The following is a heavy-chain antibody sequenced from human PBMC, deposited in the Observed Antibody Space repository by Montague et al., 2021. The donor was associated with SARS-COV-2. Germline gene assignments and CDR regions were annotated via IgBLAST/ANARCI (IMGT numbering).Heavy chain of an antibody. D-gene: IGHD3-10*01. V-gene: IGHV4-39*02. J-gene: IGHJ4*02. Sequence: SETLSLTCSVSSGSILSSGYYWGWIRQPPGKELEWIGSISYSGTTYYNPSLQSRGTISVDTSKNHLSLRLSSMTAADTAVYFCARGMIRGVTTPFDYWGQGSQVTVSS. CDR3: ARGMIRGVTTPFDY. CDR2: ISYSGTT. CDR1: SGSILSSGYY.